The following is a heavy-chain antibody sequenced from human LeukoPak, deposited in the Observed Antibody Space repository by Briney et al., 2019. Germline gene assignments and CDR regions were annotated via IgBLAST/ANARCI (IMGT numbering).Heavy chain of an antibody. CDR1: GFTFSSYG. CDR2: IWYDGSNK. CDR3: AKGQLWLLDY. Sequence: GGSLRLSCAASGFTFSSYGMHWVRQAPGKGLEWVAFIWYDGSNKYYADSVKGRFTISRDNSKNTLYLQMNSLRAEDTAVYYCAKGQLWLLDYWGQGTLVTVSS. V-gene: IGHV3-30*02. J-gene: IGHJ4*02. D-gene: IGHD5-18*01.